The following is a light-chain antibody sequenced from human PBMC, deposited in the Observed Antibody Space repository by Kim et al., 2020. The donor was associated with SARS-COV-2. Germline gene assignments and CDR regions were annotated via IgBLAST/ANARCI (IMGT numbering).Light chain of an antibody. CDR3: QSSDSSDTFWV. V-gene: IGLV3-25*03. J-gene: IGLJ3*02. CDR2: EDT. Sequence: SYELTQPPSVSVSPGQTARITCSGDALPNQYAYWFQQKPGQAPVLVIYEDTERPSGIPERFSGSTSGTTVTLTLSGVQAGDEADSYCQSSDSSDTFWVFG. CDR1: ALPNQY.